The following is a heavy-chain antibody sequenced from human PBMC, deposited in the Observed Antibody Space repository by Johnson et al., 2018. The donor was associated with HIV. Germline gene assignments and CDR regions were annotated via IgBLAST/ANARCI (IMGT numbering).Heavy chain of an antibody. CDR3: ARELEFGDLRKNDAFDI. D-gene: IGHD4-17*01. V-gene: IGHV3-66*02. CDR2: IYSGGST. CDR1: GFTFSSNY. Sequence: VQLVESGGGVVQPGRSLRLSCAASGFTFSSNYMSWVRQAPGKGLEWVSVIYSGGSTYYADSVKGRFTISRDNSKNTVYLQMDSLKTEDTAVYYCARELEFGDLRKNDAFDIWGQGTMVTVSS. J-gene: IGHJ3*02.